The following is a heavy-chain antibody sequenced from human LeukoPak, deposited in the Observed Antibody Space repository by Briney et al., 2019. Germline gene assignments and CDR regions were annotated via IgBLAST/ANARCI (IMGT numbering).Heavy chain of an antibody. CDR3: AKDMGSRLYGDYGFDY. V-gene: IGHV3-9*01. J-gene: IGHJ4*02. CDR1: GFTFDDYA. CDR2: ISWNSGSI. D-gene: IGHD4-17*01. Sequence: PGRSLRLSCAASGFTFDDYAMHWVRQAPGKGLEWVSGISWNSGSIGYADSVKGRFTISRDNAKNSLYLRMNSLRAEDTALYYCAKDMGSRLYGDYGFDYWGQGTLVTVSS.